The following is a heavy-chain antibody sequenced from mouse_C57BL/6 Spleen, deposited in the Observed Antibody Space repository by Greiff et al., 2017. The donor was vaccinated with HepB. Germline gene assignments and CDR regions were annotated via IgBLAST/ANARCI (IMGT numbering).Heavy chain of an antibody. CDR1: GFSLTSYG. Sequence: VKVVESGPGLVAPSQSLSITCTVSGFSLTSYGVHWVRQPPGKGLEWLVVIWSDGSTTYNSALKSRLSISKDNSKSQVFLKMNSLQTDDTAMYYCARHEDPYYAMDYWGQGTSVTVSS. CDR3: ARHEDPYYAMDY. V-gene: IGHV2-6-1*01. J-gene: IGHJ4*01. CDR2: IWSDGST.